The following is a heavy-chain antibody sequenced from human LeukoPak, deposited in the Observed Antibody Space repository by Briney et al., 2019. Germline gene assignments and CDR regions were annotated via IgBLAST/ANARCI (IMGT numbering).Heavy chain of an antibody. Sequence: ASVKVSCKASGGTFSSYAISWVRQAPGQGLEWMGRIIPILGIANYAQKFQGRVTITADKSTSTAYMELSSLRSEDTAVYYCASPYGLGYCSGGSCYGGRYYGMDVWGQGTTVTVSS. V-gene: IGHV1-69*04. D-gene: IGHD2-15*01. CDR1: GGTFSSYA. CDR3: ASPYGLGYCSGGSCYGGRYYGMDV. CDR2: IIPILGIA. J-gene: IGHJ6*02.